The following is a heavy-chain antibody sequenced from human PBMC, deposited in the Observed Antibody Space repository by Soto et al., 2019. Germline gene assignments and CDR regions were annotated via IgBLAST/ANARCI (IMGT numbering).Heavy chain of an antibody. CDR3: AHRLPGYSLWSFGYFDY. CDR2: IYWDDDK. D-gene: IGHD2-21*01. Sequence: QITLKESGLTLVKPTQTLTLTCTFSGFSLSTSGVGVGWIRQPPGKALEWLALIYWDDDKRYNPSLESRLTITKDTSKNQVVLTMTNMDPVDTATYYCAHRLPGYSLWSFGYFDYWGQGTLVTVSS. J-gene: IGHJ4*02. V-gene: IGHV2-5*02. CDR1: GFSLSTSGVG.